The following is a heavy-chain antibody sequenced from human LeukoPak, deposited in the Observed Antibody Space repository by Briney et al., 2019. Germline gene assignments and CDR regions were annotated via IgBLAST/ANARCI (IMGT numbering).Heavy chain of an antibody. Sequence: ASVKVSCKASGYTFTSYDINWVRQATGQGLEWMGWMNPNSGNTGYAQKFQGRVTMTRNTSISTAYMELSSLRSEDTAAYYCARGRDARAISYYYYYMDVWGKGTTVTVSS. CDR1: GYTFTSYD. V-gene: IGHV1-8*01. CDR2: MNPNSGNT. D-gene: IGHD2-2*01. CDR3: ARGRDARAISYYYYYMDV. J-gene: IGHJ6*03.